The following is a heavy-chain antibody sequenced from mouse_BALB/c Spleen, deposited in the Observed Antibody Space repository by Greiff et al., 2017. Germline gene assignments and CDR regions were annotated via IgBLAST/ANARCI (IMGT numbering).Heavy chain of an antibody. CDR3: ARGGGYDGYAMDY. CDR1: GFTFSDYY. D-gene: IGHD2-2*01. Sequence: DVHLVESGGGLVKPGGSLKLSCAASGFTFSDYYMYWVRQTPEKRLEWVATISDGGSYTYYPDSVKGRFTISRDNAKNNLYLQMSSLKSEDTAMYYCARGGGYDGYAMDYWGQGTSVTVSS. CDR2: ISDGGSYT. J-gene: IGHJ4*01. V-gene: IGHV5-4*02.